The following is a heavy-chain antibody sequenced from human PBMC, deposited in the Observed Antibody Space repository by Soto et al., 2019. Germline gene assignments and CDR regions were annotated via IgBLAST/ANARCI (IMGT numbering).Heavy chain of an antibody. J-gene: IGHJ3*02. CDR1: GGSISSGRYC. Sequence: SETLSLTCTVSGGSISSGRYCWGWIRQPPGKGLEWIGSIFYSGSTYHNPSLKSRVTISVDTSKNQFSLKLSSVTAADTAVYYCARPPTASLDAFDIWGQGTMVTVSS. CDR3: ARPPTASLDAFDI. V-gene: IGHV4-39*01. CDR2: IFYSGST.